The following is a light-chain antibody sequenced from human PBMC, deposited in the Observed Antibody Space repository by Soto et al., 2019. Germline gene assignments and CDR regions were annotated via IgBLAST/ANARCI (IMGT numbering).Light chain of an antibody. Sequence: QSVLTQPPSVSGAPGQRVTISCTGSTTNIGAGYEVHWYQQRPGTAPKLLVSGHNIRPSGVPDRFSGSKSGTSASLAISGLQAEEEADYYCQSYDNSRTGSGVFGGGTKLTVL. CDR3: QSYDNSRTGSGV. V-gene: IGLV1-40*01. J-gene: IGLJ3*02. CDR1: TTNIGAGYE. CDR2: GHN.